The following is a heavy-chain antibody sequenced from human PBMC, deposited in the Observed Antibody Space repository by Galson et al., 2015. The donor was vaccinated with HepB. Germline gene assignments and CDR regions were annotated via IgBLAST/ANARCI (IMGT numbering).Heavy chain of an antibody. J-gene: IGHJ4*02. Sequence: SLRLSCAASGFTVNNAWMNWVRQAPGKGLEWVGRIKSQAEHGTTIYAAPVQGRFTIPRDDSRNTQYLQMNSLTTEDTAVYHCATSLGFGYGNSIVATDYWGQGTLVTVSS. CDR1: GFTVNNAW. V-gene: IGHV3-15*01. CDR3: ATSLGFGYGNSIVATDY. CDR2: IKSQAEHGTT. D-gene: IGHD2/OR15-2a*01.